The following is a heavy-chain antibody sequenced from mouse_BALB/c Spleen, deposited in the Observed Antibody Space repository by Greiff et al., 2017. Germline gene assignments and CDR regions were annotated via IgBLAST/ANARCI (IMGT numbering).Heavy chain of an antibody. J-gene: IGHJ2*01. CDR1: GYAFSSYW. CDR2: IYPGDGDT. CDR3: ARWALYYGSRGYFDY. D-gene: IGHD1-1*01. V-gene: IGHV1-80*01. Sequence: QVHVKQSGAELVSPGSSVKISCKASGYAFSSYWMNWVKQRPGQGLEWIGQIYPGDGDTNYNGKFKGKATLTADKSSSTAYMQLSSLTSEDSAVYFCARWALYYGSRGYFDYWGQGTTLTVSS.